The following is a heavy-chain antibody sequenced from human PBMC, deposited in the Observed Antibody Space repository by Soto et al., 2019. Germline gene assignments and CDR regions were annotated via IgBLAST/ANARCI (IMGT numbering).Heavy chain of an antibody. Sequence: SETLSLTCTVSGGSISSYYWSWIRQPAGKGLEWIGRIYTSGSTNYNPSLKSRVTMSVDTSKNQFSLKLSSVTAADTAVYYCAGAPGIAAAGTLDYWGQGTLVPVSS. J-gene: IGHJ4*02. D-gene: IGHD6-13*01. V-gene: IGHV4-4*07. CDR3: AGAPGIAAAGTLDY. CDR2: IYTSGST. CDR1: GGSISSYY.